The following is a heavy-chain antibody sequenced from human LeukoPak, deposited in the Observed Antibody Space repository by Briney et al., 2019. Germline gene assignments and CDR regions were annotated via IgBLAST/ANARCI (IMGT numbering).Heavy chain of an antibody. J-gene: IGHJ1*01. D-gene: IGHD3-16*01. Sequence: SQTLSLTCTVSGYSISSGAYAWTWIRQSPGKGLEWIGYVYNSGGTHYNSSLKSRLSISADMSQNKFSLNLSSVTAADTAVYYCARYEYARSDNTGLRYFHHWGQGTLVTVSS. V-gene: IGHV4-30-4*01. CDR2: VYNSGGT. CDR1: GYSISSGAYA. CDR3: ARYEYARSDNTGLRYFHH.